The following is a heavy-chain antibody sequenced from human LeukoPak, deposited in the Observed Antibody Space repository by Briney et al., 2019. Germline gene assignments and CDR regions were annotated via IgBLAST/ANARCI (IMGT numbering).Heavy chain of an antibody. CDR2: IYHSGST. V-gene: IGHV4-30-2*01. CDR3: ARDASGAAHFDY. Sequence: PSQTLSLTFAVSGGSISSGGYSWSWIRQPPGKGLEWIGYIYHSGSTYYNPSLKSRVTISVDRSKNQFSLKLSSVTAADTAVYYCARDASGAAHFDYWGQGTLVTVSS. J-gene: IGHJ4*02. D-gene: IGHD1-26*01. CDR1: GGSISSGGYS.